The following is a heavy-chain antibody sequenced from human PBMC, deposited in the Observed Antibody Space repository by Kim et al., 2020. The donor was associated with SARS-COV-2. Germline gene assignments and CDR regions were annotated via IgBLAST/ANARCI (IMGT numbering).Heavy chain of an antibody. Sequence: GGSLRLSCAASGFTFSNYGMSWVRQGPGKGLEGVSGISLGGDDTSYADSVKGRFTISRDNSKNTLNLQMNSLRAEDTAVYYCVTVSEGYSHIADWGRGTPFTVSS. CDR2: ISLGGDDT. J-gene: IGHJ4*02. D-gene: IGHD5-12*01. CDR1: GFTFSNYG. V-gene: IGHV3-23*01. CDR3: VTVSEGYSHIAD.